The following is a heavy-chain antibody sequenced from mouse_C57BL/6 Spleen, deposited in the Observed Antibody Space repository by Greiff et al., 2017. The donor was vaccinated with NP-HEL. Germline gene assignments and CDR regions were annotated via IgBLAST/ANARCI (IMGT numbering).Heavy chain of an antibody. CDR1: GYAFSSYW. CDR2: IYPGDGDT. V-gene: IGHV1-80*01. J-gene: IGHJ4*01. D-gene: IGHD1-1*01. Sequence: VQLQQSGAELVKPGASVKISCKASGYAFSSYWMNWVKQRPGKGLEWIGQIYPGDGDTNYNGKFKGKATLTADKSSSTAYMQLSSLTSEDSAVYFCARRPLITTVVATGAMDYWGQGTSVTVSS. CDR3: ARRPLITTVVATGAMDY.